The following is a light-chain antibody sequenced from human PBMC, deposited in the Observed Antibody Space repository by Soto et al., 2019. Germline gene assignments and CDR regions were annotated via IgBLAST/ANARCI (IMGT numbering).Light chain of an antibody. Sequence: EIVLTQSPATLSLSPGERATLSCRASQSPSGYLAWYQQRPGQAPRLLIYDASSSANGIPARFTGSGSGTDFSLTISSLEPEDFAVYYCQQGSTWPTFGQGTRVDIK. CDR3: QQGSTWPT. CDR2: DAS. CDR1: QSPSGY. V-gene: IGKV3-11*01. J-gene: IGKJ1*01.